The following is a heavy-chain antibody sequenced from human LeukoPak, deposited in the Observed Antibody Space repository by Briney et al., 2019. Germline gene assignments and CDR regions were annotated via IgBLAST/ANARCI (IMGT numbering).Heavy chain of an antibody. J-gene: IGHJ4*02. Sequence: GGSLRLSCAASGFTVSSNYMSWVRQAPGKGLEWVSVIYSGGSTYYADSVKGRFTISRDNSKNTLYLQMNSLRAEDTAVYYCARFPVTAAHYYFDYWGQGTLVTVSS. CDR3: ARFPVTAAHYYFDY. D-gene: IGHD6-13*01. CDR2: IYSGGST. V-gene: IGHV3-66*01. CDR1: GFTVSSNY.